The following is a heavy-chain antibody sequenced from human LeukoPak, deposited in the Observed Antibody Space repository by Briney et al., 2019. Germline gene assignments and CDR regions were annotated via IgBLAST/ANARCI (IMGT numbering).Heavy chain of an antibody. D-gene: IGHD3-3*01. CDR3: ARDFEPYDFWSGYFNYYYYGMDV. Sequence: ASVKVSCKASGYTFTKFGISWVRQAPGQEFEWMGWISPYNDNTNYAQKLQGRVTMTTDTSTSTAYMELRSLRSDDTAVYYCARDFEPYDFWSGYFNYYYYGMDVWGQGTTVTVSS. CDR1: GYTFTKFG. CDR2: ISPYNDNT. J-gene: IGHJ6*02. V-gene: IGHV1-18*01.